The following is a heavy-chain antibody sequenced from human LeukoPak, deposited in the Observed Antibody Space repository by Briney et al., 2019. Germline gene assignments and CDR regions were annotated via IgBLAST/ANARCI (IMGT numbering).Heavy chain of an antibody. V-gene: IGHV4-59*08. J-gene: IGHJ3*02. Sequence: SETLSLTCTISGGSISGYYWTWIRQSPGRGLEWLGYIHYSGSTNYNPSLKSRVTISVDTSKTQFSLKLSSVTATDTAVYYCARHYIAAGGGDAFDIWGQGTMVTVSS. CDR1: GGSISGYY. D-gene: IGHD6-13*01. CDR3: ARHYIAAGGGDAFDI. CDR2: IHYSGST.